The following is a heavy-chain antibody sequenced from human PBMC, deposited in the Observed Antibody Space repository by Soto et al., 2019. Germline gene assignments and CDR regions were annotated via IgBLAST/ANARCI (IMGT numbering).Heavy chain of an antibody. CDR1: GGSISSGDYS. J-gene: IGHJ4*02. V-gene: IGHV4-30-2*01. CDR2: IYQSGST. CDR3: ARGSMVGTFDY. D-gene: IGHD1-26*01. Sequence: QLQLQESGSGLVKASQTLSLTCAVSGGSISSGDYSWGWIRQPPGKGLEWIGYIYQSGSTHYKPSLKSRVTISLDMANNPFSLRLTSVTAADTAVYYCARGSMVGTFDYWGQGTLVTVSS.